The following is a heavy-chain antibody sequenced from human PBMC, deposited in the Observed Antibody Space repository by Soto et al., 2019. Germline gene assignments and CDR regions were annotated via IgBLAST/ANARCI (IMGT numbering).Heavy chain of an antibody. Sequence: SETLSLTCTVSGGSISSYYWSWIRQPPGKGLEWIGYIYYSGSTNYNPSLKSRVTISVDTSKNQFSLKLSSVTAADTAVYYCARDGGSGHPGNFDYWGQGTLVTVSS. CDR2: IYYSGST. V-gene: IGHV4-59*01. CDR3: ARDGGSGHPGNFDY. CDR1: GGSISSYY. J-gene: IGHJ4*02. D-gene: IGHD2-15*01.